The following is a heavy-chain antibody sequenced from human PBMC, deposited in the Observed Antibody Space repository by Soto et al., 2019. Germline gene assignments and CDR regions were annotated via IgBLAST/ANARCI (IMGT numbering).Heavy chain of an antibody. CDR3: ARPFSGSYLYYYYCGMDV. J-gene: IGHJ6*02. CDR1: GGTFSSYA. Sequence: GASVKVSCKASGGTFSSYAISWVRQAPGQGLEWMGGIIPIFGTANYAQKFQGRVTITADESTSTAYMELSSLRSEDTAVYYCARPFSGSYLYYYYCGMDVWGQGTTVTVSS. D-gene: IGHD1-26*01. V-gene: IGHV1-69*13. CDR2: IIPIFGTA.